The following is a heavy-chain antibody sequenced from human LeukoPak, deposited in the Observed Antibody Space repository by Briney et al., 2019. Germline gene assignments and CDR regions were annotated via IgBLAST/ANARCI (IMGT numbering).Heavy chain of an antibody. Sequence: PGGSLRLSCAASGFRFSSYWMSWVRQAPGKGLEWVSAISGSGGSTYYADSVKGRFTISRDNSKNTLYLQMNSLRAEDTAVYYCAKDKGEGYYDILTGYDYWGQGTLVTVSS. CDR2: ISGSGGST. CDR3: AKDKGEGYYDILTGYDY. J-gene: IGHJ4*02. CDR1: GFRFSSYW. V-gene: IGHV3-23*01. D-gene: IGHD3-9*01.